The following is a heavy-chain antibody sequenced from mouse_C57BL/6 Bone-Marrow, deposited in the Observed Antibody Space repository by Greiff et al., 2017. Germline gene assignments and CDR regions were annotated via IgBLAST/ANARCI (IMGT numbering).Heavy chain of an antibody. J-gene: IGHJ4*01. CDR1: GFTFTDYY. V-gene: IGHV7-3*01. CDR2: IRNKANGYTT. Sequence: EVQRVESGGGLVQPGGSLSLSCAASGFTFTDYYMRWVRQPPGKALEWLGFIRNKANGYTTEYSASVKGRFTISRDNSQSILYLQMNALRAEDSATYYCASSNGMDYGGQGTSVTVSS. CDR3: ASSNGMDY.